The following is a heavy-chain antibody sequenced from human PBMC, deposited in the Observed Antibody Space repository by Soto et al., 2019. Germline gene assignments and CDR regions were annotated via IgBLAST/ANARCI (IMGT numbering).Heavy chain of an antibody. D-gene: IGHD4-4*01. V-gene: IGHV3-7*02. CDR1: GFTLTHYW. CDR2: TKQYDSET. J-gene: IGHJ4*02. CDR3: PTIDGVTFTY. Sequence: EVQLVESGGGLVQPGGSLRLSCTPSGFTLTHYWMAWERQAPGKGVEWLGDTKQYDSETYYAGSVEGRFAISRDNAKNSLYLQLNSMRAEYTAVYYWPTIDGVTFTYWGMGTLVTVSS.